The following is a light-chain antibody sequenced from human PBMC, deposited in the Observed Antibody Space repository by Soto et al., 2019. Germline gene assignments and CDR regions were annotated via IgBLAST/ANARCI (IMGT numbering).Light chain of an antibody. CDR1: QSVSNY. CDR3: QQYHNWPPLT. J-gene: IGKJ4*01. CDR2: GAS. V-gene: IGKV3-15*01. Sequence: EIVMTQSPATLSVSPGERATLSCRASQSVSNYLAWYQQKPGQAPRLLIYGASTMATGIPARFSGGGSETDFTLTISSLQSEDFAVYYCQQYHNWPPLTFGGGTKVEIK.